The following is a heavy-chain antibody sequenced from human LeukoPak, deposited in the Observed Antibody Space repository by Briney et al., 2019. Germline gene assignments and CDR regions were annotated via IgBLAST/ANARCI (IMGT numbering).Heavy chain of an antibody. CDR2: IKSRTDGGTK. CDR3: ATPGRIPEAANWFDP. J-gene: IGHJ5*02. Sequence: GGSLRLSCAASGFTFPNAWMSWLRQAPGKGLEWVGHIKSRTDGGTKDYAAPVKGRFTISRDDSENTLYLQMNSLKTEDTAVYYCATPGRIPEAANWFDPWGQGTLVTVSS. V-gene: IGHV3-15*01. CDR1: GFTFPNAW. D-gene: IGHD6-13*01.